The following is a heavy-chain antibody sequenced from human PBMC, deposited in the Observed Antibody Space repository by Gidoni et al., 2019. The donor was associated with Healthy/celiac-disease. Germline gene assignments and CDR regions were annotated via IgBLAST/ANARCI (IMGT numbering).Heavy chain of an antibody. CDR2: ISAYNGNT. CDR3: ARHNGGHSSSSGGWAMVGENYYYYGMDV. D-gene: IGHD6-6*01. Sequence: QVQLVQSGAEVKKPGASVKVPCKASGYTFTSYGITWLVQAPDHGLEWMGWISAYNGNTNYAQKLQGRVTMTTDTSTSTAYMELRSLRSDDTAVYYCARHNGGHSSSSGGWAMVGENYYYYGMDVWGQGTTVTVSS. V-gene: IGHV1-18*01. J-gene: IGHJ6*02. CDR1: GYTFTSYG.